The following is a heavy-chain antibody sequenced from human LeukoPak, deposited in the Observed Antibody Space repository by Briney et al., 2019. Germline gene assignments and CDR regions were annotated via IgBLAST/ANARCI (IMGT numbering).Heavy chain of an antibody. CDR2: IKYDGSEK. V-gene: IGHV3-7*01. J-gene: IGHJ4*02. CDR1: GFTFSVSW. Sequence: GGSLRLSCAASGFTFSVSWMSWVRQAPGKGLEWVANIKYDGSEKYYVDSVKGRFTISRDNAKNSLYLQMNSLRAEDTAVYYCARGGTTFEHWGQGTLVTVSS. CDR3: ARGGTTFEH. D-gene: IGHD1-1*01.